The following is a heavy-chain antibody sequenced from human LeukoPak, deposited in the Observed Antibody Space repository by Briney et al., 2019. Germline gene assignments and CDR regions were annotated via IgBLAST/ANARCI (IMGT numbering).Heavy chain of an antibody. D-gene: IGHD3-22*01. V-gene: IGHV4-4*09. CDR1: GGSISSYY. Sequence: KPSETLSLTCTVSGGSISSYYWSWIRQPPGKGLEWIGYIYTSGSTNYNPSLKSRVTISVDTSKNQFSLKLSSVTAADTAVYYCARGLDYYDTGYNIYYFDYWGQGTLVTVSS. CDR2: IYTSGST. J-gene: IGHJ4*02. CDR3: ARGLDYYDTGYNIYYFDY.